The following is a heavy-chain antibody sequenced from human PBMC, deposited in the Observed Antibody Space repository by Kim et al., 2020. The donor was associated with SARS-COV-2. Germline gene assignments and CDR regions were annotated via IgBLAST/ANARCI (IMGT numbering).Heavy chain of an antibody. CDR3: ARGYYYGSGSYYKQYWYFDP. CDR1: GFTFSSYG. Sequence: GGSLRLSCAASGFTFSSYGMHWVRQAPGKGLEWVAVIWYDGSNKYYADSVKGRFTISRDNSKNTLYLQMNSLRAEDTAVYYCARGYYYGSGSYYKQYWYFDPWGRGTLVTVSP. CDR2: IWYDGSNK. J-gene: IGHJ2*01. V-gene: IGHV3-33*01. D-gene: IGHD3-10*01.